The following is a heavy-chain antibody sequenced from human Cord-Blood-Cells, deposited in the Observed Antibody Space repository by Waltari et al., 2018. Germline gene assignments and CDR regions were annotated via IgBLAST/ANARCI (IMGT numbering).Heavy chain of an antibody. CDR1: GFTFSSYW. Sequence: EVQLVESGGGLVQPGGSLRLSCAASGFTFSSYWMSWVRQAPGKGLEWVANIKQDGSEQYYGGVGKGRITNSRSKAKDSLYLQMKGLRSGGTAVFFCARGSIFGVVKYFQQRGQGTLVTVSS. CDR3: ARGSIFGVVKYFQQ. V-gene: IGHV3-7*01. D-gene: IGHD3-3*01. CDR2: IKQDGSEQ. J-gene: IGHJ1*01.